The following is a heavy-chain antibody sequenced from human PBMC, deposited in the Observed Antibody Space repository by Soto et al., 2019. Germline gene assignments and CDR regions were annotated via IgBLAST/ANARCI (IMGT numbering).Heavy chain of an antibody. CDR1: GFTFSSYA. CDR3: ATFEYSRSYFNFDY. Sequence: PGGSLRLSCAASGFTFSSYAMSWVRQAPGKGLEWVSAISGSGGSTYYAASVKGRFTISRDNSKNTLYLQMNSLRAEDTAVYYCATFEYSRSYFNFDYWGQGTLVTVSS. J-gene: IGHJ4*02. V-gene: IGHV3-23*01. D-gene: IGHD1-26*01. CDR2: ISGSGGST.